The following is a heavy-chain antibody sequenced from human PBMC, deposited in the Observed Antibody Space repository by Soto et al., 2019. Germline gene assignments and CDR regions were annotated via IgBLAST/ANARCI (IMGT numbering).Heavy chain of an antibody. CDR1: GGSISSYY. Sequence: QVQLQESGPGLVKPSETLSLTCTVSGGSISSYYWSWIRQPPGKGLEWIGYIYYSGSTNYNPSLKSRVTISVDTSKNQFSLKLSSVTAADTAVYYCARRITIFVGTFGMAEAFDIWGQGTMVTVSS. V-gene: IGHV4-59*08. CDR3: ARRITIFVGTFGMAEAFDI. D-gene: IGHD3-3*01. CDR2: IYYSGST. J-gene: IGHJ3*02.